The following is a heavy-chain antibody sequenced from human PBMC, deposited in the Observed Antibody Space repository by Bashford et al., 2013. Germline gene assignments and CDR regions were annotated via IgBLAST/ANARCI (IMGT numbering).Heavy chain of an antibody. CDR3: AKGRVWCSGGSCYLAY. D-gene: IGHD2-15*01. CDR2: ISSSGSTI. J-gene: IGHJ4*02. V-gene: IGHV3-11*04. CDR1: GFTFSDYY. Sequence: GGPLRLSCAASGFTFSDYYMSWIRQAPGKGLEWVSYISSSGSTIYYADSVKGRFTISRDNVKNSLYLQMNSLRDEDTAVYYCAKGRVWCSGGSCYLAYWGQGTLVTVSS.